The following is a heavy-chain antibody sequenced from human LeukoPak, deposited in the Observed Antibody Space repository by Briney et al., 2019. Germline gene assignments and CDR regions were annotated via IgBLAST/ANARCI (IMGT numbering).Heavy chain of an antibody. CDR1: GYTFTGYY. J-gene: IGHJ6*03. CDR3: ARDRVTLYYYYMDV. V-gene: IGHV1-2*02. Sequence: ASVKVSCKASGYTFTGYYMHWVRQAPGQGLEWMGWINPNSGGTNYAQKFQGRVTMTRDTSISTAYMELSRLRSDDTAVYYCARDRVTLYYYYMDVWGKGTTVTISS. D-gene: IGHD3-16*01. CDR2: INPNSGGT.